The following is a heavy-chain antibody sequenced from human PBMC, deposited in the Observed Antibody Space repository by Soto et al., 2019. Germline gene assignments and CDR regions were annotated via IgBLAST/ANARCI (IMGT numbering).Heavy chain of an antibody. CDR3: ARAPSSSSSFRFDY. V-gene: IGHV1-46*01. J-gene: IGHJ4*02. CDR1: GYSFSSYF. CDR2: ISLSGGNS. Sequence: AASVKVSCKASGYSFSSYFIHWVRQASGRGLEWMGIISLSGGNSNYAQKLQCRVAMTRDTSTNTVFMELSSLRSEDTAVYYCARAPSSSSSFRFDYWGQGTLVTVSS. D-gene: IGHD6-6*01.